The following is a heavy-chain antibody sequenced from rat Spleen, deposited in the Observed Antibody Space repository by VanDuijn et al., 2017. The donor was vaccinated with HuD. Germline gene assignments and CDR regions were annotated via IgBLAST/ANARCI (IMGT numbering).Heavy chain of an antibody. D-gene: IGHD1-6*01. Sequence: EVQLVESGGGLVQPGRSLKLSCAASGFTFSDYAMAWVRQAPKKGLEWVATIRYDGSSTYYPDSVKGRFTISRDNAKSTLYLQMDSLRSEDTATYYCTRLYTTDYYWYFDFWGPGTMVTVSS. V-gene: IGHV5-29*01. CDR1: GFTFSDYA. CDR3: TRLYTTDYYWYFDF. CDR2: IRYDGSST. J-gene: IGHJ1*01.